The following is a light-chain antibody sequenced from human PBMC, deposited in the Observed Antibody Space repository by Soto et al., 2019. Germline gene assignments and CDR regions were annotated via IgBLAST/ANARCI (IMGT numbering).Light chain of an antibody. CDR3: KQYGSSQIT. Sequence: EIVSTQSPGTLSLSPGERSTLSCRASQSISSSYLAWYQQKTGQAPRLLMYGASSRATGIPDRFSGSGSGTDFTLTISSLENEEFAVYDCKQYGSSQITVGKGTRREIK. J-gene: IGKJ5*01. CDR2: GAS. V-gene: IGKV3-20*01. CDR1: QSISSSY.